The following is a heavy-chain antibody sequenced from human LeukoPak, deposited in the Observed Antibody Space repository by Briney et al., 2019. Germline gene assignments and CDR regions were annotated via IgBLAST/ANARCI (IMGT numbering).Heavy chain of an antibody. V-gene: IGHV3-7*01. J-gene: IGHJ4*02. CDR2: IKQDGSEK. Sequence: GGSLRLSCAASGFTFSSYWMSWARQAPGKGLEWVANIKQDGSEKDYVNSVKGRFTISRDNAKNTLYLQMNSLRAEDTAVYYCARDTSIAAAVTLDYWGQGTLVTVSS. CDR1: GFTFSSYW. CDR3: ARDTSIAAAVTLDY. D-gene: IGHD6-13*01.